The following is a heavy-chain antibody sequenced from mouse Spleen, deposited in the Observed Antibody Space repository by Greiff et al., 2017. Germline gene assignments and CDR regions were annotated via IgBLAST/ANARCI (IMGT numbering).Heavy chain of an antibody. CDR1: GDSITSGY. V-gene: IGHV3-8*02. D-gene: IGHD2-1*01. CDR2: ISYSGST. CDR3: ARYDYGNPYYYAMDY. J-gene: IGHJ4*01. Sequence: ESGPSLVKPSQTLSLTCSVTGDSITSGYWNWIRKFPGNKLEYMGYISYSGSTYYNPSLKSRISITRDTSKNQYYLQLNSVTTEDTATYYCARYDYGNPYYYAMDYWGQGTSVTVSS.